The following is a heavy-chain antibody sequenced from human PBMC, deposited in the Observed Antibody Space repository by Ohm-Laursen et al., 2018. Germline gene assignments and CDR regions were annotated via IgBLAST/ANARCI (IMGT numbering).Heavy chain of an antibody. Sequence: SLRLSCSTSGFTFSDYEMNWVRQAPGKGLEWVSYITKGGGYTFYADSVKGRFTISRDNAKNTLYLQMNSLRTEDTAVYYCVRLLDLDFWGQGTLVTVSS. J-gene: IGHJ4*02. V-gene: IGHV3-48*03. CDR2: ITKGGGYT. CDR1: GFTFSDYE. D-gene: IGHD3-3*01. CDR3: VRLLDLDF.